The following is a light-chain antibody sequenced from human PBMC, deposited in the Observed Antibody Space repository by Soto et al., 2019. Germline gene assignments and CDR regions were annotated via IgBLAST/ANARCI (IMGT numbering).Light chain of an antibody. Sequence: DFQVTQSPSSLSASVGDRVTITCRASQSISKSLNWYQQKPGKAPELLIYAASTLQSGVPSRFSGRGSGTNFTLTISSLQPEDFATYYCIQDFISPLTVGQGTKVDIK. CDR1: QSISKS. J-gene: IGKJ1*01. CDR2: AAS. CDR3: IQDFISPLT. V-gene: IGKV1-39*01.